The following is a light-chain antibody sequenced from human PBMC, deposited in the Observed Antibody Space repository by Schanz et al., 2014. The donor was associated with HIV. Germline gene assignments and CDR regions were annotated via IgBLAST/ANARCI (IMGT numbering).Light chain of an antibody. J-gene: IGLJ2*01. CDR2: ANY. V-gene: IGLV1-51*01. Sequence: QSVLTQPPSVSALPGQRVTISCSGGALNVGDNSVSWYQQFPGTAPKLLIFANYQRPSEIPDRFSGSKTGTSGTLAISGLQTGDEADYYCGTWDSSLSAGYVIFGGGTKLTVL. CDR3: GTWDSSLSAGYVI. CDR1: ALNVGDNS.